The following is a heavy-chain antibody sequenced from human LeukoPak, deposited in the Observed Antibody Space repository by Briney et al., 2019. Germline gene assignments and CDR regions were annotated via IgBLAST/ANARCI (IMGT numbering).Heavy chain of an antibody. V-gene: IGHV3-30*18. CDR1: GFIFSSFG. CDR2: ISNDGGNI. D-gene: IGHD3-16*02. Sequence: PGGSLRLSCTASGFIFSSFGMHWVRQAPGKGLEWVAVISNDGGNIYHADSVKGRFTISRDNSRNTLYLQMNSLRVDDTAMYYYAKGAYDYVWGSYQNFDYWGQGTLVTVSS. CDR3: AKGAYDYVWGSYQNFDY. J-gene: IGHJ4*02.